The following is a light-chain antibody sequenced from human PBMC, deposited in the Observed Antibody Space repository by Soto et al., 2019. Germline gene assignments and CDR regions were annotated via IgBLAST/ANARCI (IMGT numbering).Light chain of an antibody. CDR1: NSNIGSNT. Sequence: QPVLTQPPSASGTPGQRVTISCSGSNSNIGSNTVNWFQQLPGTAPKLLIYSNNQRPSGVPDRFSGSKSGTSASLAIIGLQSEDEADYYCAAWDDSLNGLYVFGTGTKVTVL. J-gene: IGLJ1*01. V-gene: IGLV1-44*01. CDR2: SNN. CDR3: AAWDDSLNGLYV.